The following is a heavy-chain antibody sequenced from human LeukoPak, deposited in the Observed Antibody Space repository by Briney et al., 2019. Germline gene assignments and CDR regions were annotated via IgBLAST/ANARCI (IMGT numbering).Heavy chain of an antibody. D-gene: IGHD3-22*01. CDR1: GFTFTTFW. V-gene: IGHV3-74*01. CDR2: INHDGSST. Sequence: GGSLRLSCATSGFTFTTFWMHWVRQAPGKGLVWVSRINHDGSSTNYADSVKGRFTISRDNAKNTVHLQMNSLRAKDTAVYYCVRDWGYDSSGYWQKYFDTWGQGTLVTVSS. CDR3: VRDWGYDSSGYWQKYFDT. J-gene: IGHJ4*02.